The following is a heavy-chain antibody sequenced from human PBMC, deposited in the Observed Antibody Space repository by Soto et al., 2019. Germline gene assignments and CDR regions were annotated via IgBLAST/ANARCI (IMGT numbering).Heavy chain of an antibody. CDR1: GDSISSSGFY. CDR2: IYYSGST. D-gene: IGHD3-10*01. V-gene: IGHV4-39*01. Sequence: SETLSLTCAVSGDSISSSGFYWGWIRQPPGKGLEWIGSIYYSGSTYYNPSLKSRVTISVDTSKSQFSLKMRSVTAADTAVYYCARAFPGVYFDYWGQGTLVTVSS. CDR3: ARAFPGVYFDY. J-gene: IGHJ4*02.